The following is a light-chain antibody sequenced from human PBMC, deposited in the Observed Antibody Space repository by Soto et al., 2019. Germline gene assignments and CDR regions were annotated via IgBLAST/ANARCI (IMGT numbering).Light chain of an antibody. Sequence: DIQLTQSPSFLSASVGDRVTITCRASQGISSYLAWYQQKPGKAPKLLIYAASTLQSGVPSRFSGSGSGTEFTLTISSLQPEDFATYCCQQLNSYPSTFGGGTKVEIK. CDR1: QGISSY. CDR2: AAS. CDR3: QQLNSYPST. J-gene: IGKJ4*02. V-gene: IGKV1-9*01.